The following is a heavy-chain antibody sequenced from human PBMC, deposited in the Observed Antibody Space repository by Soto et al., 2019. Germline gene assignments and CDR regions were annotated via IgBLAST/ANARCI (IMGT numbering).Heavy chain of an antibody. D-gene: IGHD3-3*01. CDR3: ARNLNYDFWSGYRDDHFDY. CDR2: MNPNSGNT. Sequence: QVPLVQSGAEVKKPGASVKVSCKASGYTFTSYDINWVRQATGKGLEWMGWMNPNSGNTGYAQKFQGRVTMTRTTSISTAYSVLSSLRSEDTAVYYCARNLNYDFWSGYRDDHFDYWGQGTLVTVST. CDR1: GYTFTSYD. V-gene: IGHV1-8*01. J-gene: IGHJ4*02.